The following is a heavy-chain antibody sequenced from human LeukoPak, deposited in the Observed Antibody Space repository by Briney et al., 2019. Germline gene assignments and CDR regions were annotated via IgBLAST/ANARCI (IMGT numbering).Heavy chain of an antibody. Sequence: GASVKVSCKASGYTFTSYYMHWVRQAPGQGLEWMGIINPSGGSTSYAQKFQGRVTMTRNTSISTAYMELSSLRSEDTAVYYCARGMVTMIVVDMYNWFDPWGQGTLVTVSS. CDR2: INPSGGST. CDR1: GYTFTSYY. D-gene: IGHD3-22*01. J-gene: IGHJ5*02. CDR3: ARGMVTMIVVDMYNWFDP. V-gene: IGHV1-46*01.